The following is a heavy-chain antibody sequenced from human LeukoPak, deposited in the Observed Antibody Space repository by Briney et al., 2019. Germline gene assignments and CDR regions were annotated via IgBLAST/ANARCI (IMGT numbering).Heavy chain of an antibody. CDR3: AKHGYCSGISCFFDF. D-gene: IGHD2-2*03. CDR1: GFTFSSYA. Sequence: PGGSLRLSYAPSGFTFSSYAMSWVRQAPGKGLEWVSGISGSGPYTFYTDSVKGRFTISRDSSKNTLYLQMNSLRAEDTALYYCAKHGYCSGISCFFDFWGQGTLVTVSS. CDR2: ISGSGPYT. V-gene: IGHV3-23*01. J-gene: IGHJ4*02.